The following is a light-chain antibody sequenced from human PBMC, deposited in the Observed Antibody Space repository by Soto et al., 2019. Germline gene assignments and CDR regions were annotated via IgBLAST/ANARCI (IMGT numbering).Light chain of an antibody. V-gene: IGKV1-33*01. Sequence: DIPMTQSPSSLSASVGDRVTITCQASQDISNYLNWYQQKPGKAPKLLIYDASNLETGVPSRFSGSGSGTDFTFTISSLQPEDIATYYCQQYDNLTFGGGTKVEIK. CDR2: DAS. CDR3: QQYDNLT. J-gene: IGKJ4*01. CDR1: QDISNY.